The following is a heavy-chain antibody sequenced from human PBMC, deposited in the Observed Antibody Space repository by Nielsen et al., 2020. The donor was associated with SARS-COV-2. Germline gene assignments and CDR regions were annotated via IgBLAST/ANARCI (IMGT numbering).Heavy chain of an antibody. Sequence: GESLKISCAASGFTFSSYAMSWVRQAPGKGLEWVSAISGSGGSTYYADSVKGRFTISRDNSKNTLYLQMNSLRSEDTAVYYCARDLGATNYYYYGMDVWGQGTTVTVSS. CDR3: ARDLGATNYYYYGMDV. CDR1: GFTFSSYA. V-gene: IGHV3-23*01. D-gene: IGHD1-26*01. CDR2: ISGSGGST. J-gene: IGHJ6*02.